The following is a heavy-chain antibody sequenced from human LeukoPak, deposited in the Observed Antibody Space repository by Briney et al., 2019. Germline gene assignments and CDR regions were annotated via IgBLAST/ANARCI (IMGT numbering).Heavy chain of an antibody. Sequence: GGSLRLSCAASGFTFSSYAMSWVRQAPGKGLEWVGRIKSKTDGGTTDHAAPVKGRFTISRDDSKNTLYLQMNSLKIEDTALYYCTIDAWFGEPMALDYWGQGILVTVSS. CDR1: GFTFSSYA. CDR2: IKSKTDGGTT. V-gene: IGHV3-15*01. CDR3: TIDAWFGEPMALDY. J-gene: IGHJ4*02. D-gene: IGHD3-10*01.